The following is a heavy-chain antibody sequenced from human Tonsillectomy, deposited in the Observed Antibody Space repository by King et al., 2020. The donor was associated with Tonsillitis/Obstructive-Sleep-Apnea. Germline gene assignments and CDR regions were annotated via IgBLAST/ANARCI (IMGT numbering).Heavy chain of an antibody. CDR3: ASIVVPAGGVVTAFPFDY. J-gene: IGHJ4*02. CDR1: GGSISSGGYY. Sequence: QLQESGPGLVKPSQTLSLTCTVAGGSISSGGYYWSWIRQHPGKGLEWIGYIYYSGSTYYNPSLKSRVTISVDTSKNQFSLKLSSVTAADTAVYYCASIVVPAGGVVTAFPFDYSGQGALVTVSP. D-gene: IGHD2-2*01. CDR2: IYYSGST. V-gene: IGHV4-31*03.